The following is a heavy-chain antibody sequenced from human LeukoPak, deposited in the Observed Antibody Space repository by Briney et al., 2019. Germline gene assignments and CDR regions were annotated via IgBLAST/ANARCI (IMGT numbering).Heavy chain of an antibody. Sequence: GGSQRLSCAASGFTFSSYSMNWVRQAPGKGLEWVSSISSSSSYIYYADSVKGRFTISRDNAKNSLYLQMNSLRAEDTAVYYCARGYERTWIDYWGQGTLVTVSS. D-gene: IGHD1-14*01. CDR1: GFTFSSYS. V-gene: IGHV3-21*01. CDR2: ISSSSSYI. J-gene: IGHJ4*02. CDR3: ARGYERTWIDY.